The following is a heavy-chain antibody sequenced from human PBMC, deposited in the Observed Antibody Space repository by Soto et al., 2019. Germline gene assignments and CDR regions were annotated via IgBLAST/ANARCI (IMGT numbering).Heavy chain of an antibody. CDR2: IIPIFGTA. D-gene: IGHD4-17*01. CDR3: ARDSRWYGDYRVTLYYYGMDV. V-gene: IGHV1-69*01. J-gene: IGHJ6*02. Sequence: QVQLVQSGAEVKKPGSSVKVSCKASGGTFSSYAISWVRQAPGQGLEWMGGIIPIFGTANYAQKFQGRVTITADESTSTAYMELSSLRSEDTAVYYCARDSRWYGDYRVTLYYYGMDVWGQGTTVTVSS. CDR1: GGTFSSYA.